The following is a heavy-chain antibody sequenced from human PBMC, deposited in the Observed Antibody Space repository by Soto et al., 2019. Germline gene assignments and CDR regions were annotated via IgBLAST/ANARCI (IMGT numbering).Heavy chain of an antibody. J-gene: IGHJ4*02. CDR2: INPSSGAT. D-gene: IGHD2-21*02. Sequence: ASVKVSCKTSGYNFIAYYIYWVRQAPGQGPEWMGMINPSSGATNIAQKFQGRVTVTSDSSTNTAYLQLSSLRSEDAAVYYCAKYCGGDCRHFDAWGQGTRVTVSS. V-gene: IGHV1-46*01. CDR3: AKYCGGDCRHFDA. CDR1: GYNFIAYY.